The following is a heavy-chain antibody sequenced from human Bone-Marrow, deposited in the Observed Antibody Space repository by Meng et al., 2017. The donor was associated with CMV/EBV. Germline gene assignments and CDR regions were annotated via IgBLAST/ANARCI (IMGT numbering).Heavy chain of an antibody. Sequence: VHLAASGAGGNITGSSWKFSCKVSGGTFRRYAISWVRPAPGQGLAWMGGVIPIFGTANYEQKFKGRVTITADESTSTAYMELSSLRSEDTAVYYCARDPPPAWGQGTLVTVSS. J-gene: IGHJ5*02. CDR2: VIPIFGTA. V-gene: IGHV1-69*12. CDR1: GGTFRRYA. CDR3: ARDPPPA.